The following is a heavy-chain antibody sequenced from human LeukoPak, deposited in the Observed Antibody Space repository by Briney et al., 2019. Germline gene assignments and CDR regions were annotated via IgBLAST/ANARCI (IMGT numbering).Heavy chain of an antibody. J-gene: IGHJ4*02. CDR2: TSAYNGNT. V-gene: IGHV1-18*01. D-gene: IGHD1-1*01. CDR1: GYTFTSYD. CDR3: ARDAPLSYNSRLIDY. Sequence: ASVKVSCKASGYTFTSYDINWVRQATGQGLEWMGWTSAYNGNTNYAQKLQGRVAMTTDTSTSTAYMELRSLRSDDTAVYYCARDAPLSYNSRLIDYWGQGTLVTVSS.